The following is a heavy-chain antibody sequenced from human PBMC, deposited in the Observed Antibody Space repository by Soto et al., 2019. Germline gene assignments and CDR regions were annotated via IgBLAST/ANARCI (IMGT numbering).Heavy chain of an antibody. CDR2: IIPIFGTA. D-gene: IGHD3-3*01. CDR3: ASHQTILGVVIIRDYGMDV. J-gene: IGHJ6*02. V-gene: IGHV1-69*13. CDR1: GGTFSSYA. Sequence: GASVKVSCKASGGTFSSYAISWVRQAPGQGLEWMGGIIPIFGTANYAQKFQGRVTITADESTSTAYVELSSLRSEDTAVYYCASHQTILGVVIIRDYGMDVWGQGTTVTVSS.